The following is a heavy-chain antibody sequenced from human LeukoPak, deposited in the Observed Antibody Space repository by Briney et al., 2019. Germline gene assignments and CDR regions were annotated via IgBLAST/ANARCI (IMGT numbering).Heavy chain of an antibody. CDR1: GGSISSGGYY. Sequence: SETLSLTCTVSGGSISSGGYYWSWIRQHPGKGLEWIGYIYYSGSTYYNPSLKSRVTISVDTSENQFSLKLSSVTAADTAVYYCARLDGYNQIDYWGQGTLVTVSS. V-gene: IGHV4-31*03. CDR3: ARLDGYNQIDY. D-gene: IGHD5-24*01. J-gene: IGHJ4*02. CDR2: IYYSGST.